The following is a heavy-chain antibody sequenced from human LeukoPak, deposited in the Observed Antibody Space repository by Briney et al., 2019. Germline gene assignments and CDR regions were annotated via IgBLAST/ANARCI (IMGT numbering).Heavy chain of an antibody. D-gene: IGHD6-13*01. CDR1: GYTLTELS. CDR2: FDPEDGET. J-gene: IGHJ5*02. V-gene: IGHV1-24*01. Sequence: GASVKVSCKVSGYTLTELSMHWVRQAPGKGLEWMGGFDPEDGETIYAQKFQGRVTMTEDTSTDSAYMELSRLRSGDTAVYYCARVIGYSTHSTFDPWGQGTLVTVSS. CDR3: ARVIGYSTHSTFDP.